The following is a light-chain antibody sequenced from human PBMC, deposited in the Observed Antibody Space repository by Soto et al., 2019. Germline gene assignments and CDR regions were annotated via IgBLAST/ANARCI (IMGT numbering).Light chain of an antibody. V-gene: IGKV3-20*01. CDR1: QSVRNRY. Sequence: EHVLTQSPGTLSLSPGERATLSCRASQSVRNRYLAWYQQKPGQAPRLLIFGVSSRATDIPDRFSGGGSGTDFTLTITRLEPEDFAIYYCQQYDTSPFTFGLGTKLEIK. CDR2: GVS. CDR3: QQYDTSPFT. J-gene: IGKJ2*01.